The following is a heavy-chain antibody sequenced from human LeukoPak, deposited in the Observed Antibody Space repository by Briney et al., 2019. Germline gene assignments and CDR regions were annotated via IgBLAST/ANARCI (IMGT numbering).Heavy chain of an antibody. V-gene: IGHV5-51*01. Sequence: GESLKISCEGSGGSFTKFWIGWVRQMPGKGLELMGIIYPADSGTRYSPSFQGQVTISADKSISTAYLQWSSLKTSDTAMYYCARHKLLYYMDVWGKGTTVTISS. CDR3: ARHKLLYYMDV. CDR2: IYPADSGT. J-gene: IGHJ6*03. D-gene: IGHD3-10*01. CDR1: GGSFTKFW.